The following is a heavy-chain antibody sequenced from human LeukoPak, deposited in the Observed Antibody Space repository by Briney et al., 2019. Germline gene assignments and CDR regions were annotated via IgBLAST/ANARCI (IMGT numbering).Heavy chain of an antibody. CDR2: LDSSGST. J-gene: IGHJ6*03. CDR1: GGSISSRSDY. Sequence: PSGTLSLTCTVSGGSISSRSDYWGWIRQTPGKGLEWIGNLDSSGSTYYNPSLKSRVTISFGTSKNQFSLNLRSVAAADTATRSHDYGGLYFYYYMDVWGKGTTVTVSS. CDR3: DYGGLYFYYYMDV. V-gene: IGHV4-39*01. D-gene: IGHD4-23*01.